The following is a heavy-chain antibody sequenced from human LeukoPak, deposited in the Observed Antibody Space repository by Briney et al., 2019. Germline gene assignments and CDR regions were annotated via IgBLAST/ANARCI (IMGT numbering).Heavy chain of an antibody. CDR2: INHSGST. CDR1: GGSFSGYY. V-gene: IGHV4-34*01. CDR3: ASGRYSYGNEY. D-gene: IGHD5-18*01. Sequence: SETLSLTCAVYGGSFSGYYWSWIRQPPGKGLEWIGEINHSGSTNYNPSLKSRVTISVDTSKSQFSLKLTSVTAADTAVYYCASGRYSYGNEYWGHGTLVTVSS. J-gene: IGHJ4*01.